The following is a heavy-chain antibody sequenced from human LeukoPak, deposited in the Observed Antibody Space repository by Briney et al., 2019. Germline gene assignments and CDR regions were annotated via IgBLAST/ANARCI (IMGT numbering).Heavy chain of an antibody. CDR1: GGSFSTNH. J-gene: IGHJ4*02. CDR3: ARGLRYWTY. D-gene: IGHD2-8*02. Sequence: SETLSLTCAVYGGSFSTNHWSWIRQPPGKGLEWIGEISHSGSTNYNASLKSRLTISVDTSKNQFSLKLSSVTAADTAVYYCARGLRYWTYWGQGSLVTVSS. CDR2: ISHSGST. V-gene: IGHV4-34*01.